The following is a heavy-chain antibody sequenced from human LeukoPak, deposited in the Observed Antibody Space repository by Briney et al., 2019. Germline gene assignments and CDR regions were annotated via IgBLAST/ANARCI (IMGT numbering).Heavy chain of an antibody. V-gene: IGHV3-33*01. CDR3: ARDGIAVAGTGWFDP. D-gene: IGHD6-19*01. J-gene: IGHJ5*02. CDR2: IWYAGSNK. CDR1: GFTFSSYG. Sequence: PGRSLRLSCAAYGFTFSSYGMHWVRQAPGKGLQWVAVIWYAGSNKYYADSVKVRFTISRDNSKNTLYLLMNSLRAEDTAVYYCARDGIAVAGTGWFDPWGQGTLVTVSS.